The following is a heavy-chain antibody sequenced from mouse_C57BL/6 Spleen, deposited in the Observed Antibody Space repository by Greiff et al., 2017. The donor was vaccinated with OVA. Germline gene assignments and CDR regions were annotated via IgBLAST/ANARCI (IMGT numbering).Heavy chain of an antibody. D-gene: IGHD1-1*01. Sequence: QVQLQQPGAELVRPGSSVKLSCKASGYTFTSYWMDWVKQRPGQGLEWIGNIYPSDSETHYNQKFKDKATLTVDKSSSTAYMQLSSLTSEDSAVYYCARLNGSAPAFDVWGTGTTVTVSS. CDR2: IYPSDSET. CDR3: ARLNGSAPAFDV. J-gene: IGHJ1*03. CDR1: GYTFTSYW. V-gene: IGHV1-61*01.